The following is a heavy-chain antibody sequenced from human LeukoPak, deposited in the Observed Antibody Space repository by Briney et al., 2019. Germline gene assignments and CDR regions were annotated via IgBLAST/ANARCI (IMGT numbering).Heavy chain of an antibody. Sequence: GGSLRLSCAASGFTVSSNYMSWVRQAPGKGLEWVSVIYSGGSTYYADSVKGRFTISRDNSKNTLYLQMNSLRAEDTAVYYCAKVTVVVVVAGGYFDYWGQGTLVTVSS. V-gene: IGHV3-53*01. D-gene: IGHD2-15*01. CDR3: AKVTVVVVVAGGYFDY. J-gene: IGHJ4*02. CDR2: IYSGGST. CDR1: GFTVSSNY.